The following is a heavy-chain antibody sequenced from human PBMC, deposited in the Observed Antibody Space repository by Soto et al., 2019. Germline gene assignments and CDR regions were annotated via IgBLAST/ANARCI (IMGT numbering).Heavy chain of an antibody. D-gene: IGHD6-13*01. Sequence: SETLSLTCTVSGGSISSSSYYWGWIRQPPGKGLEWIGSIYYSGSTYYNPSLKSRVTISVDTSKNQFSLKLSSVTAADTAVYYCARLSAGGITYYFDYWGQGTLVTASS. J-gene: IGHJ4*02. V-gene: IGHV4-39*01. CDR3: ARLSAGGITYYFDY. CDR2: IYYSGST. CDR1: GGSISSSSYY.